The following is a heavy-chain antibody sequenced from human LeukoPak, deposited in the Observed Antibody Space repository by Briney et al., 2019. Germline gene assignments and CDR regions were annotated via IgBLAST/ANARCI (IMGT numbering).Heavy chain of an antibody. D-gene: IGHD1-26*01. Sequence: GGSLRLSCAASGFTFSSYSMNWVRQAPGKGLEWVSSISSSSSYIYYADSVKGRFTISRDNAKNSLYLQMNSLRAEDTALYYCARGSYAYYYYMDVWGKGTTVTVSS. CDR2: ISSSSSYI. J-gene: IGHJ6*03. CDR1: GFTFSSYS. CDR3: ARGSYAYYYYMDV. V-gene: IGHV3-21*04.